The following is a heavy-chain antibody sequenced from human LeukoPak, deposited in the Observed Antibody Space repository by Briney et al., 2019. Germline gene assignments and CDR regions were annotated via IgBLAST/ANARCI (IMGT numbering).Heavy chain of an antibody. D-gene: IGHD5-12*01. CDR1: GFTFSSYA. CDR3: AKGRVVATITNWFDP. CDR2: ISGSGGST. V-gene: IGHV3-23*01. J-gene: IGHJ5*02. Sequence: GGSLRLSCAASGFTFSSYAMSWVRQAPGEGLEWVSDISGSGGSTYYADSVKGRFTISRDNSKNTLYLQMNSLRAEDTAVYYCAKGRVVATITNWFDPWGQGTLVTVSS.